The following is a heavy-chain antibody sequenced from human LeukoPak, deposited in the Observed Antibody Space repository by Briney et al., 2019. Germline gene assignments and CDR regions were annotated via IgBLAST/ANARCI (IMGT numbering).Heavy chain of an antibody. D-gene: IGHD5-18*01. Sequence: GGSLRLSCSASGFPFSSYWMHWVRQAPGKGLVWVSRIKSDGTYASYADSVRGRFTISRDNSKNTLYLQMNSLRGEDTAVYYCARGTGDTDVFTLIDYWGQGTQVTVSS. V-gene: IGHV3-74*01. CDR2: IKSDGTYA. CDR1: GFPFSSYW. CDR3: ARGTGDTDVFTLIDY. J-gene: IGHJ4*02.